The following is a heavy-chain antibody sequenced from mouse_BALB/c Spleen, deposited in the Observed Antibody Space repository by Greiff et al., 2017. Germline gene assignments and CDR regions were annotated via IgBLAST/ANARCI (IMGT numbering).Heavy chain of an antibody. CDR3: ARDYDYVFDY. J-gene: IGHJ2*01. D-gene: IGHD2-4*01. CDR1: GFTFSDYY. Sequence: EVMLVESGGGLVQPGGSLKLSCAASGFTFSDYYMYWVRQTPEKRLEWVATISDGGSYTYYPDSVKGRFTISRDNAKNNLYLQMSSLKSEDTAMYYCARDYDYVFDYWGQGTTLTVSS. CDR2: ISDGGSYT. V-gene: IGHV5-4*02.